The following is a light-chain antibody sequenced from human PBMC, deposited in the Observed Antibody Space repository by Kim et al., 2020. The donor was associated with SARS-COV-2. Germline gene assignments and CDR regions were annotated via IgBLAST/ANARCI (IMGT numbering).Light chain of an antibody. CDR2: GAA. J-gene: IGKJ1*01. CDR1: QSVSSS. Sequence: VSPGERATLSCRASQSVSSSLAWYQQKPGQAPRLLIYGAATRATGIPARFSGSGSGTEFTLTISSLQSEDFAVYYCQQYNNWRRTFGQGTKVDIK. CDR3: QQYNNWRRT. V-gene: IGKV3-15*01.